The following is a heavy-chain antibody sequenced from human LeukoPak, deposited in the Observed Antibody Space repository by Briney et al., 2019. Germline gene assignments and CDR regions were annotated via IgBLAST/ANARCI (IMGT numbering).Heavy chain of an antibody. CDR1: GFTFSSYA. V-gene: IGHV3-23*01. D-gene: IGHD3-22*01. CDR3: AKLLDYYDSSGYFDY. J-gene: IGHJ4*02. Sequence: PGGSLRLSCAASGFTFSSYAMSWVRQAPGKGLEWVSAISGSGGSTYYADSVKGRFTISRDNSKNTLYLQMNSLRAEDTAVYYCAKLLDYYDSSGYFDYWGQGTLVTVSS. CDR2: ISGSGGST.